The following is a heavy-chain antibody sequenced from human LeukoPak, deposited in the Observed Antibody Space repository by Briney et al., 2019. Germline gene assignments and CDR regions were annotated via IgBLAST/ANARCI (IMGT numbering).Heavy chain of an antibody. D-gene: IGHD1-1*01. V-gene: IGHV4-59*08. CDR1: GGSISVYY. CDR3: ARHPSTGSRIFDY. J-gene: IGHJ4*02. Sequence: SETLSLTCTVSGGSISVYYWSWIRQPPGKGLERIGYIYYSGSTNYNPSLKSRVTISVDTSKNQFSLKLSSVTAADAAVYYCARHPSTGSRIFDYWGQGTLVTVSS. CDR2: IYYSGST.